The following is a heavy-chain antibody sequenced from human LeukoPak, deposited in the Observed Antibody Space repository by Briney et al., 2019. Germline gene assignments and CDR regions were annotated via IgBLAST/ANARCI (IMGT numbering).Heavy chain of an antibody. CDR3: ARGPSGIAVAGHPPVSSYFDY. D-gene: IGHD6-19*01. CDR1: GYTFTSYG. J-gene: IGHJ4*02. V-gene: IGHV1-18*01. CDR2: ISTYNGDT. Sequence: ASVKVSCKASGYTFTSYGINWVRQAPGQGLEWMGWISTYNGDTNYAQKLQGRVTMTRNTSISTAYMELSSLRSEDTAVYYCARGPSGIAVAGHPPVSSYFDYWGQGTLVTVSS.